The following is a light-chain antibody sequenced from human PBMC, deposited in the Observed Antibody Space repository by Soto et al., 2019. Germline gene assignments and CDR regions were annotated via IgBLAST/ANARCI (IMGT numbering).Light chain of an antibody. J-gene: IGKJ4*01. CDR1: QGIGST. CDR2: GAS. V-gene: IGKV3-20*01. Sequence: IVMTHAPATLSVSPGEGATLSFRASQGIGSTLAWYQQKPGQAPRLLIYGASSRATGIPDRFSGSGSGTDFTLTISRLEPEDFAVYHCQQYSSSPLTFGGGTKVDIK. CDR3: QQYSSSPLT.